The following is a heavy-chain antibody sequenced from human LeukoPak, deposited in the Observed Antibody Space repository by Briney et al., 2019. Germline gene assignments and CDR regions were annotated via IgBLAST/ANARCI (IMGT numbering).Heavy chain of an antibody. CDR3: ARAEYYDFWSGHNWFDP. Sequence: ASVKVSCKASGGTFSSYAISWVRQAPGQGLEWMGGIIPIFGTANYAQEFQGRVTITADESTSTAYMELSSLRSEDTAVYYCARAEYYDFWSGHNWFDPWGQGTLVTVSS. J-gene: IGHJ5*02. D-gene: IGHD3-3*01. CDR1: GGTFSSYA. V-gene: IGHV1-69*01. CDR2: IIPIFGTA.